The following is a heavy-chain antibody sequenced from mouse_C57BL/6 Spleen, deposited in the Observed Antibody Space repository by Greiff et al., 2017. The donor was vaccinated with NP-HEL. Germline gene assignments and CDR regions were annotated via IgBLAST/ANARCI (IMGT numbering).Heavy chain of an antibody. CDR3: SYPYFDY. J-gene: IGHJ2*01. Sequence: QVQLQQSGAELVRPGASVTLSCKASGYTFTDYEMHWVKQTPVHGLEWIGAIDPETGGTAYNQKFKGKAILTADKSSSTAYMALRSLTSEDSAVYYCSYPYFDYWGQGTTLTVSS. D-gene: IGHD1-1*01. CDR2: IDPETGGT. V-gene: IGHV1-15*01. CDR1: GYTFTDYE.